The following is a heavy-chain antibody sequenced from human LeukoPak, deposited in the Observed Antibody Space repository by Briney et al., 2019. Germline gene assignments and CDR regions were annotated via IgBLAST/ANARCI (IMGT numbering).Heavy chain of an antibody. CDR2: ISSSGSTM. Sequence: GGSLRLSCAASGFTFSSYEMNWVRQAPGKGLEWVSYISSSGSTMYYADSVKGRFTISRDNAKNSLYLQVNSLRAEDTAVYYCAREAIVVVTANYFDNWGQGTLVTVSS. D-gene: IGHD2-21*02. J-gene: IGHJ4*02. V-gene: IGHV3-48*03. CDR1: GFTFSSYE. CDR3: AREAIVVVTANYFDN.